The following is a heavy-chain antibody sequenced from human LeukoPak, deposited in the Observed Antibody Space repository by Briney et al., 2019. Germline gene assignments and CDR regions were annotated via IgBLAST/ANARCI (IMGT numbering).Heavy chain of an antibody. CDR3: TKGSSGYFFDL. Sequence: GGSLRLSCAASGFIFNNYGLVWVRQAPGKGLEWVSAISNDGGGTTYADFVKGRFSVSRDNSKNTLFLQMNSLRAEDTALYYCTKGSSGYFFDLWGQGTLVTVSS. J-gene: IGHJ4*02. CDR2: ISNDGGGT. V-gene: IGHV3-23*01. D-gene: IGHD3-22*01. CDR1: GFIFNNYG.